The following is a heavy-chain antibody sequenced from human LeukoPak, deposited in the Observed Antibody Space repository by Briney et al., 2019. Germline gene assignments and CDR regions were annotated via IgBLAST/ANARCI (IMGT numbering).Heavy chain of an antibody. CDR1: GGSISSSNYY. D-gene: IGHD3-10*01. Sequence: SETLSLTCTVAGGSISSSNYYWGWIRQPPGKGLEWIGSIHYSGSTYYNPSLKSRVTVSVDTSKNQFTVNLSSVAAADAAVYYCTRHFGSGRDDYWGQGTLVTVSS. V-gene: IGHV4-39*01. CDR3: TRHFGSGRDDY. CDR2: IHYSGST. J-gene: IGHJ4*02.